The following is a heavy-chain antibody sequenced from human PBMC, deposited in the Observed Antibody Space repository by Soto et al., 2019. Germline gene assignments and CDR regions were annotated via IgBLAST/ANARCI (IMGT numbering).Heavy chain of an antibody. Sequence: SETLSLTCTASGGSITSSSHFWGWVRQPPGKGLEWIGTIYFTGNTYYTPSLKSRLTMSIDTSKNEFSLRLNSVTAADTAVYYCAGQTFTIAAASYGRSNWFDPWGPGTLVTVSS. CDR3: AGQTFTIAAASYGRSNWFDP. D-gene: IGHD6-25*01. J-gene: IGHJ5*02. CDR2: IYFTGNT. CDR1: GGSITSSSHF. V-gene: IGHV4-39*01.